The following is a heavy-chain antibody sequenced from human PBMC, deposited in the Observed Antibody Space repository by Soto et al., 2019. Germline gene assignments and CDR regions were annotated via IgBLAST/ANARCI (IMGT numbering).Heavy chain of an antibody. D-gene: IGHD1-26*01. CDR1: GLTFRNYA. CDR3: AKDLRGPEASTWYFDL. J-gene: IGHJ2*01. CDR2: ITATGARA. Sequence: EVNMLESGGGLVQPGVSLRLSCAASGLTFRNYAMGWVRQAPGKGLEWVSAITATGARAQYIESVRGRFTISRDNSDNTLYMQMNSLRAEDTAFYYWAKDLRGPEASTWYFDLLGRGSLVTGSS. V-gene: IGHV3-23*01.